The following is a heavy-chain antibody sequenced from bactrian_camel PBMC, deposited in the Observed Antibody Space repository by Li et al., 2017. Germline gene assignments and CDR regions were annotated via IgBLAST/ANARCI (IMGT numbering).Heavy chain of an antibody. J-gene: IGHJ6*01. Sequence: HVQLVESGGGSVQAGGSLRLSCIVSGLSSRTYFMGWLRQVPGMEREGVASMNLYGAINYADSVEGRFTISRDTTKNALYLQMNSLKPEDTAMHYCAASARLNCGLGEAGFGYWGQGTQVTVS. CDR2: MNLYGAI. CDR3: AASARLNCGLGEAGFGY. CDR1: GLSSRTYF. V-gene: IGHV3S9*01. D-gene: IGHD1*01.